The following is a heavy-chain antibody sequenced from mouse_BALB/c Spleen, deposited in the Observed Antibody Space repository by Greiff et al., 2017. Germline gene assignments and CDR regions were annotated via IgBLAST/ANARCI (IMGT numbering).Heavy chain of an antibody. CDR1: GFTFSDYY. J-gene: IGHJ2*01. CDR3: ARDLFYGNYFFDY. D-gene: IGHD2-1*01. CDR2: ISDGGSYT. Sequence: EVKLMESGGGLVKPGGSLKLSCAASGFTFSDYYMYWVRQTPEKRLEWVATISDGGSYTYYPDSVKGRFTISRDNAKNNLYLQMSSLKSEDTAMYYCARDLFYGNYFFDYWGQGTTLTVSS. V-gene: IGHV5-4*02.